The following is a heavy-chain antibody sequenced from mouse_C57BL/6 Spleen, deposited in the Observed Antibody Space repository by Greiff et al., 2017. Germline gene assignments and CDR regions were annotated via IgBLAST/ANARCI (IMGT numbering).Heavy chain of an antibody. D-gene: IGHD2-4*01. V-gene: IGHV1-19*01. CDR2: INPYNGGT. Sequence: EVKLQQSGPVLVKPGASVKMSCKASGYTFTDYYMNWVKQSHGKSLEWIGVINPYNGGTSYNQKFKGKATLTVDKSSSTAYMELNSLTSEDSAVYYCARAYDYDGWYFDVWGTGTTVTVSS. J-gene: IGHJ1*03. CDR1: GYTFTDYY. CDR3: ARAYDYDGWYFDV.